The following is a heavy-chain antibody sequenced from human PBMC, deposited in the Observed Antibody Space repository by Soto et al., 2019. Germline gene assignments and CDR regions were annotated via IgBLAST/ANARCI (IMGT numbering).Heavy chain of an antibody. CDR3: ARGQMDYDFWSRYYYYSYGMDV. V-gene: IGHV1-2*04. CDR2: INPNSGGT. J-gene: IGHJ6*01. D-gene: IGHD3-3*01. CDR1: GDTFTGYY. Sequence: ASVKVSCKASGDTFTGYYMHWVRQAPGQGLEWMGWINPNSGGTNYAQKFQGWVTMTRDTSISTAYMELSRLRSDDTAVYYCARGQMDYDFWSRYYYYSYGMDVLGQGTTVSVSS.